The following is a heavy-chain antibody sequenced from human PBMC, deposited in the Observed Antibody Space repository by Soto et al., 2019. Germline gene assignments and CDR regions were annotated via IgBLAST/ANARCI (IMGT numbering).Heavy chain of an antibody. CDR1: GFTFDDYA. J-gene: IGHJ6*02. D-gene: IGHD6-19*01. CDR2: ISWNSGSI. V-gene: IGHV3-9*01. CDR3: AKSEEPVFIAVAGTPCYLSF. Sequence: GGSLRLSCAASGFTFDDYAMHWVRQAPGKGLEWVSGISWNSGSIGYADSVKGRFTISRDNAKNSLYLQMNSLRAEDTALYYCAKSEEPVFIAVAGTPCYLSFSGQGTTVPGSS.